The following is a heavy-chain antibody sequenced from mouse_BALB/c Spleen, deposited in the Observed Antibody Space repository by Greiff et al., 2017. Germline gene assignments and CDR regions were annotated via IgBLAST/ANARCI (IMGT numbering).Heavy chain of an antibody. Sequence: VQLQQSGAELAKPGASVKMSCKASGYTFTSYWMHWVKQRPGQGLEWIGYINPSTGYTEYNQKFKDKATLTADKSSSTAYMQLSSLTSEDSAVYYCAKLHDSHCAMDYWGQGTSVTVSS. CDR2: INPSTGYT. V-gene: IGHV1-7*01. CDR3: AKLHDSHCAMDY. J-gene: IGHJ4*01. D-gene: IGHD2-4*01. CDR1: GYTFTSYW.